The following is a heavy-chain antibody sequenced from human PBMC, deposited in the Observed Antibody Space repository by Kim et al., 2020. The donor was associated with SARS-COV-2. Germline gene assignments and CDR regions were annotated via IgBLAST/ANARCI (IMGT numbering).Heavy chain of an antibody. CDR3: ASIRDYYYGMDV. V-gene: IGHV1-69*13. D-gene: IGHD3-3*02. J-gene: IGHJ6*02. Sequence: SVKVSCKASGGTFSSYAISWVRQAPGQGLEWMGGIIPIFGTANYAQKFQGRVTITADESTSTAYMELSSLRSEDTAVYYCASIRDYYYGMDVWGQGTTVTVSS. CDR1: GGTFSSYA. CDR2: IIPIFGTA.